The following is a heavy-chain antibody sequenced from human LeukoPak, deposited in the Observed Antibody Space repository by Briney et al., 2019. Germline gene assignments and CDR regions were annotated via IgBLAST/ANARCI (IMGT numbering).Heavy chain of an antibody. D-gene: IGHD3-10*01. CDR3: ARRDYVSGGGAFDI. CDR2: LTYSGDDT. Sequence: GGSLRLSCAASGFTFGNCAMNWVRQAPEKGLEWVSGLTYSGDDTYYADSVKGRFTISRDNSKNTLYLQMNSLRAEDTAIYYCARRDYVSGGGAFDIWGQGTMVTVSS. CDR1: GFTFGNCA. J-gene: IGHJ3*02. V-gene: IGHV3-23*01.